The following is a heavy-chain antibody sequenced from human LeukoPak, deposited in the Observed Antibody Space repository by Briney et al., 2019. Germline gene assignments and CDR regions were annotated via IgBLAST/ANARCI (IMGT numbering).Heavy chain of an antibody. D-gene: IGHD2-21*01. CDR2: IWYDGSNK. V-gene: IGHV3-33*01. Sequence: GGSLRLSCAASGFTFSNYGMHWVRQAPGKGLEWVAVIWYDGSNKYYADSVKGRFTISRDNSKNTLYLQMNSLRAEDTAVYYCARARFVGGVAAINNLDSGARGPLVTFS. CDR3: ARARFVGGVAAINNLDS. CDR1: GFTFSNYG. J-gene: IGHJ4*02.